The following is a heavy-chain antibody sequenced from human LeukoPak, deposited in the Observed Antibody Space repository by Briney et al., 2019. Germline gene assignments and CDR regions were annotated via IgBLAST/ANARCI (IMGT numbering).Heavy chain of an antibody. CDR2: IYSGGST. J-gene: IGHJ4*02. V-gene: IGHV3-53*01. CDR3: ARDGEYSSGWSAFDY. D-gene: IGHD6-19*01. Sequence: PGGSLRLSCAASGFTVSSNYMSWDRQAPGKGLEWVSVIYSGGSTYYADSVKGRFTISRDNSKNTLYLQMNSLRAEDTAVYYCARDGEYSSGWSAFDYWGQGTLVTVSS. CDR1: GFTVSSNY.